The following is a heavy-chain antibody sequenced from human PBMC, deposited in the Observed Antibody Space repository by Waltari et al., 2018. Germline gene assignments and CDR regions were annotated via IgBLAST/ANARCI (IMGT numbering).Heavy chain of an antibody. J-gene: IGHJ4*02. CDR2: IYYSGTT. CDR3: ATATTAHFDF. CDR1: GFSITSGYS. V-gene: IGHV4-38-2*01. Sequence: QVQLQESGPGLVKPSETLSLTCAVSGFSITSGYSWHWIRQPPGKGLEWVGTIYYSGTTYYTPSLQTPVSISVDTSKNEFSLTLTSVTAADTAVYYCATATTAHFDFWGQGSLVTVSS. D-gene: IGHD4-17*01.